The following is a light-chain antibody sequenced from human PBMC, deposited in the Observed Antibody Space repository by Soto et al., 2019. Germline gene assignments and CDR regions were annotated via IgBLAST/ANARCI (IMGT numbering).Light chain of an antibody. V-gene: IGKV1-5*03. CDR1: QSISSW. CDR2: KAS. J-gene: IGKJ1*01. CDR3: QQYYTYWT. Sequence: DIQMTQSPSTLSASVGDRVTITCRASQSISSWLAWYQQKPGKAPKVLIYKASSLDSGVPSRFSGSGSGTEFTLTISSLQHDDFATYYCQQYYTYWTFGQGTKVEIK.